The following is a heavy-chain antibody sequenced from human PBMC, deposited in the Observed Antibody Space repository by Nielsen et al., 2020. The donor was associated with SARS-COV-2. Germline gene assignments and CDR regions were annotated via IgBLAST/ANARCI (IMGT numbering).Heavy chain of an antibody. CDR2: IYYSGST. CDR3: ARDQGGSYYSRYFDY. CDR1: GGSISSGGYY. V-gene: IGHV4-31*03. Sequence: SETLSLTCTVSGGSISSGGYYWSWIRQHPGKGLEWIGYIYYSGSTYYNPSLKSRVTISVDTSKNQFSLKLSSVTAADTAVYYCARDQGGSYYSRYFDYWGQGTLVTVSS. J-gene: IGHJ4*02. D-gene: IGHD1-26*01.